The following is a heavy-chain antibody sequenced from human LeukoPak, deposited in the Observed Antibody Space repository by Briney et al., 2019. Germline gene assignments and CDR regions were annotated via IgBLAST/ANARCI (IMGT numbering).Heavy chain of an antibody. CDR2: ISGSGGST. CDR1: GFTFSSYT. D-gene: IGHD4-17*01. CDR3: AKDVINTRQATMTRGGYFDY. V-gene: IGHV3-23*01. J-gene: IGHJ4*02. Sequence: GGSLRLSCAASGFTFSSYTMTWVRQAPGKGLEWVSAISGSGGSTYYADSVKGRFTISRDNSKNTLCLQMNSLRAEDTAVYYCAKDVINTRQATMTRGGYFDYWGQGTLVTVSS.